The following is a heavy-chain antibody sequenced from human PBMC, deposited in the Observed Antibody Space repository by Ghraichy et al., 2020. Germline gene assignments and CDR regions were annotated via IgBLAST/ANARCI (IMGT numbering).Heavy chain of an antibody. D-gene: IGHD2-2*01. J-gene: IGHJ5*02. CDR1: GGSISSGDYY. CDR3: ARARYQLLYENWFDP. Sequence: SQTLSLTCTVSGGSISSGDYYWSWIRQPPGKGLEWIGYIYYSGSTYYNPSLKSRVTISVDTSKNQFSLKLSSVTAADTAVYYCARARYQLLYENWFDPWGQGTLVTVSS. V-gene: IGHV4-30-4*01. CDR2: IYYSGST.